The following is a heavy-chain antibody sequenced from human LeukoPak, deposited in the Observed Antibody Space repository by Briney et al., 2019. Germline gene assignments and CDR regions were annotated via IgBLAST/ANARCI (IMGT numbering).Heavy chain of an antibody. D-gene: IGHD3-10*01. CDR2: ISAYNGNT. J-gene: IGHJ4*02. CDR3: AREAVRHSTMVRGLTENDY. Sequence: GASVKVSCKASGYTFTSYGITWVRQAPGQGLEWMGWISAYNGNTNYAQNLQGRVTMTTDTSTSTAYMELRSLRSDDTAVYYCAREAVRHSTMVRGLTENDYWGQGTLVTVSS. CDR1: GYTFTSYG. V-gene: IGHV1-18*01.